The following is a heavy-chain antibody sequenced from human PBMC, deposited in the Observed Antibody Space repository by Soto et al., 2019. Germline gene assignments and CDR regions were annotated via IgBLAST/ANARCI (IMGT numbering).Heavy chain of an antibody. CDR1: RFTFTSYG. D-gene: IGHD3-22*01. V-gene: IGHV3-33*01. Sequence: GSLRLSCAASRFTFTSYGMHWVRQALGKGLEWVAVIWYDGNNKWYTDSVKGRFTISRDNSKNTLFLQMNSLRAEDTAMYYCVRDRGSRGYFFFDFWGQGTLVTVSS. CDR3: VRDRGSRGYFFFDF. CDR2: IWYDGNNK. J-gene: IGHJ4*02.